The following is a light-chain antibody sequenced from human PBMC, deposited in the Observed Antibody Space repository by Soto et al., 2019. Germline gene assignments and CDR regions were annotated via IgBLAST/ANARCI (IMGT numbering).Light chain of an antibody. Sequence: DTLMTQSPATLSVSPGERATLSCRASQSVSSKLVWYQQKPGQAPRLLIYNASTRATDIPARFSGSGSGTEFTLSISSLQSEDFAVYYCQQYNNWPPYTLGQGTKLEI. CDR2: NAS. CDR1: QSVSSK. CDR3: QQYNNWPPYT. J-gene: IGKJ2*01. V-gene: IGKV3-15*01.